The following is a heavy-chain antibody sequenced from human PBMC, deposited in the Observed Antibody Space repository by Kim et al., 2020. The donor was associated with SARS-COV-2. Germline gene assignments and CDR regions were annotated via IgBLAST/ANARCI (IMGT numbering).Heavy chain of an antibody. Sequence: ASVKVSCKASGYTFTGYYIHWVRQAPGQGLEWMGWINPNSGVTNYAQKFQGWVTMTRDTSISTAYMELSRLRSDDTAVYYCAGETVVVPASGDYYYGMDVWGQGTTVTVSS. J-gene: IGHJ6*02. D-gene: IGHD2-2*01. CDR2: INPNSGVT. CDR3: AGETVVVPASGDYYYGMDV. V-gene: IGHV1-2*04. CDR1: GYTFTGYY.